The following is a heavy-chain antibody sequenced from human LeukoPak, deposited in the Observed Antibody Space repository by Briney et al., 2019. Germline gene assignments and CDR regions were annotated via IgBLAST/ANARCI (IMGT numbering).Heavy chain of an antibody. CDR3: AKETSYTPWFDP. J-gene: IGHJ5*02. V-gene: IGHV3-23*01. CDR1: GFTFSSYA. Sequence: RTGGSLRLSCAVSGFTFSSYAMSWVRQAPGKGLEWVSAISDSGDSTYYADSVKGRFTISRDNSKNTLYLQMDSPRAEDTAVYYCAKETSYTPWFDPWGQGTLVTVSS. CDR2: ISDSGDST. D-gene: IGHD2-2*02.